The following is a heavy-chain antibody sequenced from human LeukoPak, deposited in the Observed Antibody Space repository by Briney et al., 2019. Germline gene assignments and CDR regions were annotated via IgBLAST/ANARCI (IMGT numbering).Heavy chain of an antibody. V-gene: IGHV3-21*01. CDR1: GFTFSIHG. CDR2: ISPGADIT. CDR3: ARDEIGGSLKY. D-gene: IGHD1-26*01. Sequence: GGSLRLSCAASGFTFSIHGMNWVRQAPGKGLEWVSGISPGADITYYAESVQGRFTISRDNAKNSLYLQMNSLRAEDTAVYYCARDEIGGSLKYWGQGTLVTVSS. J-gene: IGHJ4*02.